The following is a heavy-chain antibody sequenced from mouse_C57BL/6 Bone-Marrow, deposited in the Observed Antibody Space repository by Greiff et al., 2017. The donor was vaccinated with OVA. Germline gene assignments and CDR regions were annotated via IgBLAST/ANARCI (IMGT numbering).Heavy chain of an antibody. D-gene: IGHD1-1*01. CDR1: GYTFTSYG. V-gene: IGHV1-81*01. Sequence: QVQLQQSGAELARPGASVKLSCKASGYTFTSYGISWVKQSTGQGLEWIGEIYPRSGNTYYNEKFKGKATLTADKSSSTAYMELRSLTSEDSAVYFCARTDYYGSSYWYFDVWGTGTTVTVSS. CDR3: ARTDYYGSSYWYFDV. J-gene: IGHJ1*03. CDR2: IYPRSGNT.